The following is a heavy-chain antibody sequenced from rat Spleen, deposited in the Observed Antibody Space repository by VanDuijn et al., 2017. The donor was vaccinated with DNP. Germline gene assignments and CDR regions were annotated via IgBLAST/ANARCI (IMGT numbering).Heavy chain of an antibody. Sequence: EVQLVESGGGLVQPGRSLKLSCAASGFTFSKYDMAWVRKAPKKGLEWVATISYDGSGTYYREYGKGRFNISRDNAKRTLYLQMDSLRSEDTATYYCTTDLGGAYTNYWGQGVMVTLSS. D-gene: IGHD1-10*01. CDR1: GFTFSKYD. CDR3: TTDLGGAYTNY. V-gene: IGHV5-7*01. CDR2: ISYDGSGT. J-gene: IGHJ2*01.